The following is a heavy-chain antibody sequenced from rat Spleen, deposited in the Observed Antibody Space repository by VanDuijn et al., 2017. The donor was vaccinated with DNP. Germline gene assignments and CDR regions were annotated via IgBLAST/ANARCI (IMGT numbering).Heavy chain of an antibody. J-gene: IGHJ2*01. CDR1: GFNFSDYY. CDR2: INYDGGRT. D-gene: IGHD1-4*01. Sequence: EVQLVESGGGLVQPGGSLKLSCAASGFNFSDYYMAWVRQTPAKGLAWVAYINYDGGRTYYGDSVRGRFTISRDNAKSILYLQMNSLRSEDMATYYCARHVLPLRVWDYWGQGVMVTVSS. V-gene: IGHV5-22*01. CDR3: ARHVLPLRVWDY.